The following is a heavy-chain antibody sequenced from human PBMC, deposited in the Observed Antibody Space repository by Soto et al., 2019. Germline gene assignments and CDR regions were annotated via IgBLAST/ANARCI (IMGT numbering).Heavy chain of an antibody. J-gene: IGHJ4*02. V-gene: IGHV3-43*01. CDR3: AKAGAYNYGSYFDY. Sequence: GGSLRLSCAVSGFTFDDYTMQWVRQAPGKGLEWVSLISWDGGITYYADSVKGRFTISRDNSKNSLYLQMNSLTTEDTALYYCAKAGAYNYGSYFDYWGQGTLVTVSS. CDR2: ISWDGGIT. CDR1: GFTFDDYT. D-gene: IGHD5-18*01.